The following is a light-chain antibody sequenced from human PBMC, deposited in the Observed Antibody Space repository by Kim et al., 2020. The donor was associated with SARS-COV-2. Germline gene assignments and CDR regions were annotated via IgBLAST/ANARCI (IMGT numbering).Light chain of an antibody. J-gene: IGKJ1*01. CDR2: AAS. CDR1: QYISKY. V-gene: IGKV1-39*01. Sequence: ASVGERVTISCRASQYISKYLNWYQQLPGKAPKLLISAASTLQSGVPSRFSGGGSGTDYTLTITNLQPEDFATYYCQQTYSSPRTFGQGTKVDIK. CDR3: QQTYSSPRT.